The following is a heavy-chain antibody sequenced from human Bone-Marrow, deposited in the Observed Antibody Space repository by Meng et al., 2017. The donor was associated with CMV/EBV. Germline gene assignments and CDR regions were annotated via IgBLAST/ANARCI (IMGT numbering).Heavy chain of an antibody. V-gene: IGHV1-69*05. Sequence: SVKVSCKASGGTFSSYAISWVRQAPGQGLEWMGGIIPIFGTANYAQKFQGRVTITTDESTSTAYMELSSLRSEDTAVYYCAEILTGGNYGLDVWGQGTTVTVSS. CDR1: GGTFSSYA. CDR2: IIPIFGTA. CDR3: AEILTGGNYGLDV. J-gene: IGHJ6*02. D-gene: IGHD7-27*01.